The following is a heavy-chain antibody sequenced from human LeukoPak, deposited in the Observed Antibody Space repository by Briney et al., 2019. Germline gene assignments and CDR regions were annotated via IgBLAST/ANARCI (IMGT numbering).Heavy chain of an antibody. J-gene: IGHJ6*03. CDR1: GFTFSTSD. V-gene: IGHV3-23*01. CDR3: AKGSCGADVCFYFYYMHV. D-gene: IGHD2-21*02. CDR2: SRVDNGGA. Sequence: GGSLRLSCAASGFTFSTSDMTWVRQAPGKGLEWVASSRVDNGGAYYGDPVKGRFTISRDNSQNTLYLQMNGLRAEDTAIYYCAKGSCGADVCFYFYYMHVWGKGTTVTVSS.